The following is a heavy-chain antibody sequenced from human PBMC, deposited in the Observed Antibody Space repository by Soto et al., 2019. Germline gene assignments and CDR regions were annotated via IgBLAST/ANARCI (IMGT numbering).Heavy chain of an antibody. J-gene: IGHJ6*02. CDR1: GYTFTGYY. Sequence: ASVKVSCKASGYTFTGYYMHWVRQAPGQGLEWMGWINPNSGGTNYAQKFQGWVTMTRDTSISTAYMELSRLRSDDTAVYYCAREGSRPYYYYGMDVWGQGTTVTVSS. V-gene: IGHV1-2*04. CDR3: AREGSRPYYYYGMDV. CDR2: INPNSGGT. D-gene: IGHD1-1*01.